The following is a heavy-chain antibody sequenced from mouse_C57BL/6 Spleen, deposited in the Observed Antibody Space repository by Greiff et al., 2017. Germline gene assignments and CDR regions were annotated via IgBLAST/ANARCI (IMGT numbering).Heavy chain of an antibody. V-gene: IGHV1-85*01. CDR3: ARSLGRGY. CDR1: GYTFTSYD. D-gene: IGHD4-1*01. J-gene: IGHJ2*01. Sequence: VQRVESGPELVKPGASVKLSCKASGYTFTSYDINWVKQRPGQGLEWIGWIYPRDGSTKYNEKFKGKATLTVGTSSSTAYMELHSLTSEDSAVYFCARSLGRGYWGQGTTLTVSS. CDR2: IYPRDGST.